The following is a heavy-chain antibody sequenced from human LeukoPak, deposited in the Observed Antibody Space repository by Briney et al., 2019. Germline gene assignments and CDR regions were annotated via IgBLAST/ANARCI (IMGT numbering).Heavy chain of an antibody. J-gene: IGHJ3*02. V-gene: IGHV3-23*01. CDR2: ISGSGGST. CDR1: GFTFSSYA. Sequence: PGGSLRLSCAASGFTFSSYAMSWVRQAPGKGLEWVSAISGSGGSTYYADSVKGRFTISRDNSKNTLYLQMNSLRAEDTAVYYCARAPRQYSGSLLDAFDIWGQGTMVTVSS. D-gene: IGHD1-26*01. CDR3: ARAPRQYSGSLLDAFDI.